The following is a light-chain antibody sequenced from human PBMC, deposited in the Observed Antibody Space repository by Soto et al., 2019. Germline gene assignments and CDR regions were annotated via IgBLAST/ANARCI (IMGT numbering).Light chain of an antibody. J-gene: IGKJ3*01. V-gene: IGKV1-39*01. Sequence: DIQMTQSPSSLSASVGDRVTITCRASQSIGDYLNWYQLIPGKAPKLLIYAASSLQSGVPSRFSGRGSGTDFTLTINRLQPEDFATYYRQQSYSTLTFGHGTKVDIK. CDR3: QQSYSTLT. CDR2: AAS. CDR1: QSIGDY.